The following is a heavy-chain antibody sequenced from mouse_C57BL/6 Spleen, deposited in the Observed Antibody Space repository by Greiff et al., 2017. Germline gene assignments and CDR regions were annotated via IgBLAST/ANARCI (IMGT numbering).Heavy chain of an antibody. V-gene: IGHV1-5*01. D-gene: IGHD1-1*01. CDR1: GYTFTSYW. J-gene: IGHJ2*01. Sequence: VQLQQSGTVLARPGASVKMSCKTSGYTFTSYWMHWVKQRPGQGLEWIGAIYPGNSDTSYNQKVKGKAKMTAVTSASTAYMELSSLTNEDSAVYYCTKSYYYGSSPFDYWGQGTTLTVSS. CDR2: IYPGNSDT. CDR3: TKSYYYGSSPFDY.